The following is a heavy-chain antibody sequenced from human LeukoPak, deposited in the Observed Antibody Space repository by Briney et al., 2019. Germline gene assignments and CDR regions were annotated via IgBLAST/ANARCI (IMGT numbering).Heavy chain of an antibody. CDR2: INTDGRTT. CDR3: VRSAFLTTEFYFDY. V-gene: IGHV3-74*01. D-gene: IGHD4-11*01. J-gene: IGHJ4*02. Sequence: GGSLRLSCAASGFTFSSYDMHWVRQAPGKGLVWVSRINTDGRTTTYADSVKGRFTISRDNAKNTLYLQMNSLRAEDTAVYYCVRSAFLTTEFYFDYWGQGTLVTVSS. CDR1: GFTFSSYD.